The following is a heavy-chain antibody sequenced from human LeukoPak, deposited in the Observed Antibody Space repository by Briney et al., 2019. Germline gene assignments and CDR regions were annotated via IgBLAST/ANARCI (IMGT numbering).Heavy chain of an antibody. V-gene: IGHV4-59*01. J-gene: IGHJ4*02. CDR1: GGSISSYY. Sequence: PSETLSLTCTVSGGSISSYYWSWIRQPPGKGLEWLGYIYYSGSTNYNPSLKSRVTIPVDTSKNQFSLKLSSVTAADTAMYYCARVSGYDWESFYDYWGQGSLVTVSS. D-gene: IGHD5-12*01. CDR3: ARVSGYDWESFYDY. CDR2: IYYSGST.